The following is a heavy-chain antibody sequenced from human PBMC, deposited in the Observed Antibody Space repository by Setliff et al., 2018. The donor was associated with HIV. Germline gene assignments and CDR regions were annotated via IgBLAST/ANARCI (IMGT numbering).Heavy chain of an antibody. J-gene: IGHJ4*02. Sequence: GESLKISCQGSGYNFVDYSIAWVRQVPGKGLEWMGIIYPVDSETRYSPSFQGQVTISADKSINTAYLQWTTLKASDSAMYYCARPRGNDYAGSGFDNWGQGTQATVPS. CDR1: GYNFVDYS. CDR3: ARPRGNDYAGSGFDN. CDR2: IYPVDSET. D-gene: IGHD2-2*01. V-gene: IGHV5-51*01.